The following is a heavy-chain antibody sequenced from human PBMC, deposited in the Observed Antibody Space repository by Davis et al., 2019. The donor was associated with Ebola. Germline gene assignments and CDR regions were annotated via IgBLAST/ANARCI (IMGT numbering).Heavy chain of an antibody. Sequence: MPSETLSLTCTVSGGSISSGDYYWSWIRQPPGKGLEWIGYIYYSGSTYYNPSLKSRVTISVDTSKTQFSLKLSSVTAADTAVYYCARSAGLWFGELFRHWGQGTLVTVSS. CDR3: ARSAGLWFGELFRH. D-gene: IGHD3-10*01. CDR2: IYYSGST. CDR1: GGSISSGDYY. V-gene: IGHV4-30-4*01. J-gene: IGHJ4*02.